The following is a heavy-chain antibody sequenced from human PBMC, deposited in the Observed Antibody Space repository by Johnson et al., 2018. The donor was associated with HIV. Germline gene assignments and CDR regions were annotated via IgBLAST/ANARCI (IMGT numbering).Heavy chain of an antibody. V-gene: IGHV3-7*01. Sequence: EVQLVESGGGVERPGESLRLSCVGSGFMFDDYAMHWVRQGPGKGLEWVANIKEDGLDENYVDSVKGRFTISRDNAKNSLFLQMNSLRAEDTAVYYCARDLSPSGTRTPSRTTEWFDAFDIWGQGTMVTVSS. CDR3: ARDLSPSGTRTPSRTTEWFDAFDI. J-gene: IGHJ3*02. D-gene: IGHD1/OR15-1a*01. CDR2: IKEDGLDE. CDR1: GFMFDDYA.